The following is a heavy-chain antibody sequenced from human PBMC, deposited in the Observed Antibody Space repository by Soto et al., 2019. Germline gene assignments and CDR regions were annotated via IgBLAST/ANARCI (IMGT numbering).Heavy chain of an antibody. D-gene: IGHD3-22*01. V-gene: IGHV1-18*04. J-gene: IGHJ4*02. CDR3: ATEPIYYNDGSGYYPLGH. CDR2: ISAHNGDT. CDR1: GYSFATYG. Sequence: VASVKVSCKASGYSFATYGFSWLREAPGQGPECVGWISAHNGDTHYSQKFQGRVTLTTDTSTNTGYMELRSLTSDDTAVYFCATEPIYYNDGSGYYPLGHWGQGTLVTVSS.